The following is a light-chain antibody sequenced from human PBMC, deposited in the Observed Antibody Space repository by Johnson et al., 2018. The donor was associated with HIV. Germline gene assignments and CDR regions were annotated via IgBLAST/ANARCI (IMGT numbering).Light chain of an antibody. CDR2: ENN. CDR3: GTWDSSLNALYV. V-gene: IGLV1-51*02. J-gene: IGLJ1*01. Sequence: QSVLTQPPSVSAAPGQKVTISCSGSRSNIGNNYVSWYQQLPGTAPKLLIYENNKRPSGIPDRFSGSKSGTSATLGITGLQTGDEADYYCGTWDSSLNALYVFGTGTKVTVL. CDR1: RSNIGNNY.